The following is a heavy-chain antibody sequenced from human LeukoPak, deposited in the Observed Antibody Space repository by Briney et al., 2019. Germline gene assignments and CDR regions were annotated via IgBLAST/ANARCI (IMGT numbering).Heavy chain of an antibody. J-gene: IGHJ4*02. V-gene: IGHV3-23*01. CDR2: ISGSGGST. CDR1: RFTFGSYA. CDR3: AKNRQITMIVVVIPAFDY. D-gene: IGHD3-22*01. Sequence: PGGSLRLSCAASRFTFGSYAMSWVRQAPGKGLEWVSAISGSGGSTYYADSVKGRFTISRDNSKNTLYLQMNSLRAEDTAVYYCAKNRQITMIVVVIPAFDYWGQGTLVTVSS.